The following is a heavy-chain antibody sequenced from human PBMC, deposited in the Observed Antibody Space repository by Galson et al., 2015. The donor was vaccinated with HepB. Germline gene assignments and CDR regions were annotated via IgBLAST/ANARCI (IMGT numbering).Heavy chain of an antibody. CDR2: IIPIFGTA. CDR1: GGTFSSYA. V-gene: IGHV1-69*13. J-gene: IGHJ3*02. D-gene: IGHD4-17*01. Sequence: SVKVSCKASGGTFSSYAISWVRQAPGQGLEWMGGIIPIFGTANYAQKFQGRVTITADESTSTAYMELSSLRSEDTAVYYCAREYTVTTLADAFDIWGQGTMVTVSS. CDR3: AREYTVTTLADAFDI.